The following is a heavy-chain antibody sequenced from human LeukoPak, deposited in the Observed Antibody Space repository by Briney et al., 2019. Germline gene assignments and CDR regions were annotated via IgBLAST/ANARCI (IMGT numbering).Heavy chain of an antibody. D-gene: IGHD2-21*02. CDR1: GGSISSSSYY. V-gene: IGHV4-39*01. J-gene: IGHJ5*02. Sequence: SETLSLTCTVSGGSISSSSYYWGWIRQPPGKGLEWIGSIYYSGSTYYNPSLKSRVTISVDTSKNQFSLKLSSVTAADTAVYYCARHPHRVVTRGNWFDPWGQGTLVTVPS. CDR2: IYYSGST. CDR3: ARHPHRVVTRGNWFDP.